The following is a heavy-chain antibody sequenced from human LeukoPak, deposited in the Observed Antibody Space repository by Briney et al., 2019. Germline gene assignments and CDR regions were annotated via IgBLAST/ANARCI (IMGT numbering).Heavy chain of an antibody. J-gene: IGHJ4*02. D-gene: IGHD4-23*01. CDR2: INPNSGGT. CDR3: ARDSARLYGGNSLYYFDY. V-gene: IGHV1/OR15-1*02. CDR1: GYIFTDYY. Sequence: ASVKVSCKASGYIFTDYYMHWVRQAPGQELGWMGRINPNSGGTNYAQKFQGRVTMTRDTSISTAYTELSSLRSEDTATYYCARDSARLYGGNSLYYFDYWGQGTLVTVSS.